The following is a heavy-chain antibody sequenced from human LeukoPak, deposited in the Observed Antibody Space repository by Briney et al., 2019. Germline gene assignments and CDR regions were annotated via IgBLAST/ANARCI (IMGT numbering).Heavy chain of an antibody. J-gene: IGHJ6*04. V-gene: IGHV3-74*01. Sequence: GGSLRLSCAASGFTFSSYGMSWVRQAPGKGLEWVSRIHSDGSSTIYADSVKGRFSISRDNAKNSLYLQMNSLRAEDTAVYYCAELGITMIGGVWGKGTTVTISS. CDR1: GFTFSSYG. CDR2: IHSDGSST. CDR3: AELGITMIGGV. D-gene: IGHD3-10*02.